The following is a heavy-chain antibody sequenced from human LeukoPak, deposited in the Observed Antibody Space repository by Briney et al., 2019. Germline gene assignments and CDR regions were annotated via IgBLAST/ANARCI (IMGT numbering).Heavy chain of an antibody. J-gene: IGHJ4*02. D-gene: IGHD3-16*02. Sequence: GGSLRLSCAASGFTFSSYSMNWVRQAPGKGLEWVSYISSSSSTIYYADSVKGRFTISRDNAKNSLYLQMNSLRAEDTAVYYCARSPDYDYVWGSYRPRGYYFDYWGQGTLVTVSS. V-gene: IGHV3-48*04. CDR1: GFTFSSYS. CDR2: ISSSSSTI. CDR3: ARSPDYDYVWGSYRPRGYYFDY.